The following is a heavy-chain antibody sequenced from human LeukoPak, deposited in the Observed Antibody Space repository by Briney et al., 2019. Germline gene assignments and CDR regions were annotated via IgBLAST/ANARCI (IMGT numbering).Heavy chain of an antibody. J-gene: IGHJ4*02. Sequence: PGGSLRLSCAASGFTFSAYAMHWVRQAPGKGLEWVASILYDGSKKYYGDSVKGRFSIYRDNSNYTLYLQMNSLRAEDTAVYYCARVAWGDSNPPNYWGQGTLVTVSS. CDR1: GFTFSAYA. D-gene: IGHD4-11*01. V-gene: IGHV3-30*03. CDR3: ARVAWGDSNPPNY. CDR2: ILYDGSKK.